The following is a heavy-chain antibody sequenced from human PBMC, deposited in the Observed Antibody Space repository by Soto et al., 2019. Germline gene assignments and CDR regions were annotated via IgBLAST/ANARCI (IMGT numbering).Heavy chain of an antibody. CDR1: GGSVSSGSYY. V-gene: IGHV4-61*01. J-gene: IGHJ4*02. D-gene: IGHD6-19*01. CDR3: ARGAGYSSGPKRLDF. Sequence: SETLSLTCRVSGGSVSSGSYYWSWIRQPPGKGLEWVGYIFYTGSTNYNPSLESRVTISGDTSKNQFSLKLNSVTAADTAVYYCARGAGYSSGPKRLDFWGQGTPVTVSS. CDR2: IFYTGST.